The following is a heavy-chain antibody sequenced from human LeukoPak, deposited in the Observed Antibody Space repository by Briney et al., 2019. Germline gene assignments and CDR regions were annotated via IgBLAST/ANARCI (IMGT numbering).Heavy chain of an antibody. D-gene: IGHD5-12*01. CDR3: ASRLRERFDS. CDR2: IDPSGYYT. J-gene: IGHJ4*02. Sequence: ESLKISCKASGYSFTRYWISWVRQMPGKGLEWMGRIDPSGYYTNYSPSFQGHVTISADKSISTAYLQWSSLKASDTAMYYCASRLRERFDSWGQGTLVTVSS. V-gene: IGHV5-10-1*01. CDR1: GYSFTRYW.